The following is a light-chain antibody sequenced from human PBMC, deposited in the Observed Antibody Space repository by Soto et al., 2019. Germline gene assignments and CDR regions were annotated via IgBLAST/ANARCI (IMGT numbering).Light chain of an antibody. CDR3: SSYTSRSLYV. CDR2: DVS. J-gene: IGLJ1*01. CDR1: SSDVGGYNY. Sequence: QSVLTQPASVSGSPGQSITISCTGNSSDVGGYNYVSWYQQHPGTAPKLMIYDVSNRPSGVSNRFSGSKSGNTASLTISGLQAEDEADYYCSSYTSRSLYVFGTGTKVTVL. V-gene: IGLV2-14*01.